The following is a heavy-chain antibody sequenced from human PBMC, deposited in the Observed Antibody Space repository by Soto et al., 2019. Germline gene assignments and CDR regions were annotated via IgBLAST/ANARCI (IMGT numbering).Heavy chain of an antibody. CDR1: GFSLSTSW. Sequence: GSLRLSCTASGFSLSTSWMTWVRQAPGEGLEWVANIMQDGSDKYYVDSVKGRFTISRDNAKNSLYLQMTSLRAEDTAVYYCASKRLYFYGLDVWGQGTTVTVSS. J-gene: IGHJ6*02. CDR3: ASKRLYFYGLDV. CDR2: IMQDGSDK. V-gene: IGHV3-7*01.